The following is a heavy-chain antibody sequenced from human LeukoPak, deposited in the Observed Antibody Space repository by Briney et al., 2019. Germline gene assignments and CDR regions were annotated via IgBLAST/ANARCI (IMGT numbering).Heavy chain of an antibody. CDR1: GFTVSSNY. CDR2: ISGSGGST. D-gene: IGHD6-19*01. J-gene: IGHJ5*02. Sequence: PGGSLRLSCAASGFTVSSNYMSWVRQAPGKGLEWVSAISGSGGSTYYADSVKGRFTISRDNSKNTLYLQMNSLRAEDTAVYYCAKDPTDLRSSGWYGDWFDPWGQGTLVTVSS. CDR3: AKDPTDLRSSGWYGDWFDP. V-gene: IGHV3-23*01.